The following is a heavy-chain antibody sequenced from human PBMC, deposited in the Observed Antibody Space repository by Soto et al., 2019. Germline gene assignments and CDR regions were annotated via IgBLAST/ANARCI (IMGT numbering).Heavy chain of an antibody. D-gene: IGHD3-10*01. J-gene: IGHJ4*02. CDR1: GYSFTSYW. CDR2: FYPGDSDT. CDR3: ARERAYSYGSGSYPDY. V-gene: IGHV5-51*01. Sequence: PGESLKISCKGSGYSFTSYWIGWVRQMPGKGLEWMGIFYPGDSDTRYSPSFQGQVTISADKSISTAYLQWSSLKASDTAIYYCARERAYSYGSGSYPDYWGQGTLGTVS.